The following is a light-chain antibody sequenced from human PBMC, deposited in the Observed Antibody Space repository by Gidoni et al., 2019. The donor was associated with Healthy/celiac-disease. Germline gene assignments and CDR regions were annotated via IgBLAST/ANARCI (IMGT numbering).Light chain of an antibody. CDR2: SNT. J-gene: IGLJ2*01. CDR3: AAWDDSLNGYVV. Sequence: QSGLTQTPAASGNPGQRVTISCSGSSSHIGRNSVNWYQQLPGTAPKLIIYSNTQRPSGVPYRFSGSKSGTSASLAISGLQSEDEADYYCAAWDDSLNGYVVFGGGTKLTVL. CDR1: SSHIGRNS. V-gene: IGLV1-44*01.